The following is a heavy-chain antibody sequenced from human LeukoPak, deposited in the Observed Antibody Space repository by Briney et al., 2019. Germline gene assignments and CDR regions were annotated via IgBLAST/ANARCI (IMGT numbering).Heavy chain of an antibody. J-gene: IGHJ4*02. CDR1: GFTFDDYA. V-gene: IGHV3-9*01. Sequence: GRSLRLSCAASGFTFDDYAMHWVRQAPGKGLGWVSGISWNSGGIGYASSVNRRFNFSGDNAKNSLYLQMNSLSAEDTAVYYCARVYYGDLFDYWGQGTLVTVSS. CDR3: ARVYYGDLFDY. D-gene: IGHD4-17*01. CDR2: ISWNSGGI.